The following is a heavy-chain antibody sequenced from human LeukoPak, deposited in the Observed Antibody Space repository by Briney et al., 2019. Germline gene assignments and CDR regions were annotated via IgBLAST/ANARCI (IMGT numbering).Heavy chain of an antibody. D-gene: IGHD6-13*01. CDR1: GFTFSSYS. J-gene: IGHJ4*02. CDR3: AKGPIAAAGTDY. V-gene: IGHV3-21*04. Sequence: GGSLRLSCAASGFTFSSYSMNWVRQAPGKGLEWVSSISSSSSYIYYADLVKGRFTISRDNAKNSLYLQMNSLRAEDTAVYYCAKGPIAAAGTDYWGQGTLVTVSS. CDR2: ISSSSSYI.